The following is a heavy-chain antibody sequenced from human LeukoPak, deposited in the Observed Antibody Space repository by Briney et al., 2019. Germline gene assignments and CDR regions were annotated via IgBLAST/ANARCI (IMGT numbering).Heavy chain of an antibody. CDR2: IRYDGSNK. Sequence: QTGGSLRLSXAASGFTFSSYGMHWVRQAPGKGLEWVAFIRYDGSNKYYADSVKGRFTIYRENSKTTLYLQMNRLRAEDTAVYYCAFESMTTVTFDYWGQGTLVTVSS. D-gene: IGHD4-11*01. V-gene: IGHV3-30*02. J-gene: IGHJ4*02. CDR3: AFESMTTVTFDY. CDR1: GFTFSSYG.